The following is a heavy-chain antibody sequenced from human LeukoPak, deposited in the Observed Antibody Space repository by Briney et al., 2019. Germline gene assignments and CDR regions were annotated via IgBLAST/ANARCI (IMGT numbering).Heavy chain of an antibody. CDR2: ITMDSVR. CDR3: TRGRYQFLGPNNH. D-gene: IGHD2-2*01. J-gene: IGHJ1*01. Sequence: GGSLRLSCSASGFSLSDYGMSWVRQAPGKGLEWISYITMDSVRFYADSVEGRFTISRDNDKNSVYLQMNSLRDDDTAVYYCTRGRYQFLGPNNHWGQGSLVTVSS. V-gene: IGHV3-48*02. CDR1: GFSLSDYG.